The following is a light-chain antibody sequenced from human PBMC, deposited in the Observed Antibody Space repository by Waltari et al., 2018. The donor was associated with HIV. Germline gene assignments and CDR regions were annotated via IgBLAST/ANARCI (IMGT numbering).Light chain of an antibody. CDR1: SSDVGRYKY. CDR3: CSYAGTYRI. J-gene: IGLJ1*01. Sequence: QSALTQPRPVSGSPGQSVSISCTGTSSDVGRYKYVSWYQQYPRTAPKLLIHDVSERPSGVPDRFSGSKSGNTATLTISGLQSDDEADYYCCSYAGTYRIFGTGTKVTVL. V-gene: IGLV2-11*01. CDR2: DVS.